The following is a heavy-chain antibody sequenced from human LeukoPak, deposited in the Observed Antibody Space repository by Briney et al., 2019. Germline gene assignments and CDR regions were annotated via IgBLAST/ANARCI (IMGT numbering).Heavy chain of an antibody. V-gene: IGHV3-11*06. CDR2: INPTSGYT. CDR3: ARGVSGDYVDY. D-gene: IGHD4-17*01. Sequence: GGSLRLSCAASGFTFSDYYMSWIRQAPGKGLEWLSYINPTSGYTPYADSVKGRFTISRDNAKNSLYLQMNSLRAEDTAVYYCARGVSGDYVDYWGQGTLVTVSS. CDR1: GFTFSDYY. J-gene: IGHJ4*02.